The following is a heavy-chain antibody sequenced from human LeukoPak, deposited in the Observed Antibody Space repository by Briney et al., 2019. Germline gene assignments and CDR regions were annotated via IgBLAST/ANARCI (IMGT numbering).Heavy chain of an antibody. CDR2: IYYSGST. CDR1: GGSISSGGYS. J-gene: IGHJ4*02. V-gene: IGHV4-31*11. D-gene: IGHD1-26*01. CDR3: ARGGTRNPTYYFDY. Sequence: PSETLSLTCAVSGGSISSGGYSWSWIRQPPGKGLEWIGYIYYSGSTYYNPSLKSRVTISVDTSKNQFSLKLSSVTAADTAVYYCARGGTRNPTYYFDYWGQGTLVTVSS.